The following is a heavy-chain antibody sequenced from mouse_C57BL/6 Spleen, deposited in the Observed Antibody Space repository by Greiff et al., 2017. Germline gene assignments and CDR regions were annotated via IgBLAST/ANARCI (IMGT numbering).Heavy chain of an antibody. CDR1: GFTFSDYY. Sequence: EVNVVESEGGLVQPGSSMKLSCTASGFTFSDYYMAWVRQVPEKGLEWVANINYDGSSTYYLDSLKSRFIISRDNAKNILYLQMSSLKSEDTATYYCARDALLYGPMDYWGQGTSVTVSS. D-gene: IGHD1-1*02. V-gene: IGHV5-16*01. CDR2: INYDGSST. CDR3: ARDALLYGPMDY. J-gene: IGHJ4*01.